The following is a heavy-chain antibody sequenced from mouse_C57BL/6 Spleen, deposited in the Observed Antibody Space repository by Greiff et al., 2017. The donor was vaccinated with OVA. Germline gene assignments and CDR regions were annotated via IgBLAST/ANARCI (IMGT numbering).Heavy chain of an antibody. CDR3: ARGRENYGNYGWFAY. V-gene: IGHV1-69*01. CDR2: IDPSDSYT. CDR1: GYTFTSYW. J-gene: IGHJ3*01. Sequence: QVQLQQPGAELVKPGASVKLSSKASGYTFTSYWMHWVKQRPGQGLEWIGEIDPSDSYTNYNQKFKGKSTLTVDKSSSTAYMQLSSLTSEDSAVYYCARGRENYGNYGWFAYWGQGTLVTVSA. D-gene: IGHD2-1*01.